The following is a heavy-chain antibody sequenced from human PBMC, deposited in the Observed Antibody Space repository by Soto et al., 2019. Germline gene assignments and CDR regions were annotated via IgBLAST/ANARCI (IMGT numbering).Heavy chain of an antibody. D-gene: IGHD1-1*01. Sequence: QVQLVESGGGVVQPGRSLRLSCAASGFTFSSYAMHWVRQAPGKGLEWVAVISYDGSNKYYADSVKGRFTISTDNSKNTLYLQMNSLRAEDTAVYYCARGERTGTYPLGAFDIWGQGTMVTVSS. J-gene: IGHJ3*02. CDR3: ARGERTGTYPLGAFDI. CDR1: GFTFSSYA. CDR2: ISYDGSNK. V-gene: IGHV3-30-3*01.